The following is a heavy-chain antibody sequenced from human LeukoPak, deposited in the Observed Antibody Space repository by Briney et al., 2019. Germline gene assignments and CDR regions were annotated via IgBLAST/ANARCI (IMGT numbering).Heavy chain of an antibody. V-gene: IGHV3-7*01. Sequence: GGSLRLSYAASGFTFSSYWMSWVRQAPGKGLEWVANIKQDGSEKHYVDSVKGRFTISRDNAKNSLYLQMNSLRVEDTSVYYCARLRGLYSGTYRYQTAFEYWGQGSLLTVSS. J-gene: IGHJ4*02. CDR2: IKQDGSEK. CDR3: ARLRGLYSGTYRYQTAFEY. CDR1: GFTFSSYW. D-gene: IGHD1-26*01.